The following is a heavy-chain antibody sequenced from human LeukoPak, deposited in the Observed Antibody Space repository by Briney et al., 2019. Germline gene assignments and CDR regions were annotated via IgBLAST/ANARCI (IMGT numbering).Heavy chain of an antibody. J-gene: IGHJ6*02. CDR3: AKDDSGYCSGGSCPYDYYYGMDV. Sequence: HSGGSLRLSCAASGFTFSNYGMHWVRQAPGKGLEWVAVISYDGSNKYYADSVKGRFTISRDNSKNTLYLQMNSLRAEDTAVYYCAKDDSGYCSGGSCPYDYYYGMDVWGQGTTVTVSS. CDR1: GFTFSNYG. V-gene: IGHV3-30*18. CDR2: ISYDGSNK. D-gene: IGHD2-15*01.